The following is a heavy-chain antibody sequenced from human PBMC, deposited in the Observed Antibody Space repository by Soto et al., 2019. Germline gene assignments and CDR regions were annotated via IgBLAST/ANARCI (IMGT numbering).Heavy chain of an antibody. V-gene: IGHV3-30*18. CDR2: ILYDGSNK. D-gene: IGHD1-1*01. CDR3: AKAKGTFDY. Sequence: ESGGGVVQPGGSLRLSCAASGFTFSSYGMHWVRQAPGKGLEWVAVILYDGSNKYYADSVKGRFTISRDNSKNTLYLQMNSLRAEDTAVYYCAKAKGTFDYWGQGTLVTVSS. CDR1: GFTFSSYG. J-gene: IGHJ4*02.